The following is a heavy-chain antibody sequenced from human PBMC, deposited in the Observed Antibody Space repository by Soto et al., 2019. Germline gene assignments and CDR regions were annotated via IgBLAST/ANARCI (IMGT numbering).Heavy chain of an antibody. CDR2: IYSSGST. CDR1: SGAISTYY. Sequence: QVHLQESGPGLVKPSETLSLTCTVSSGAISTYYWTWLRQPAGQGLEWIGRIYSSGSTKYNPALQSRVTMSLDTSNNQFSLRLTSVTAADTAVYYCARGQRFSDWFDPWGQGTLVTVSS. D-gene: IGHD3-3*01. J-gene: IGHJ5*02. V-gene: IGHV4-4*07. CDR3: ARGQRFSDWFDP.